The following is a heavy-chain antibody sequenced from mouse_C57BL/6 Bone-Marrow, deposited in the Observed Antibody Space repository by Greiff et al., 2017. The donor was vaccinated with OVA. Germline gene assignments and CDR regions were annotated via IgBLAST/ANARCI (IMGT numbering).Heavy chain of an antibody. J-gene: IGHJ1*03. CDR1: CISITTGNYR. V-gene: IGHV3-5*01. CDR3: ARDWGWPHWYFDV. Sequence: EVKLMESGPGLVKPSQTVFLTCTVTCISITTGNYRWSWIRQFPGNKLEWIGYIYYSGTITYNPSLTSRTTITRDTPKNQFFLEMNSLTAEDTATYYCARDWGWPHWYFDVWGTGTTVTVSS. CDR2: IYYSGTI. D-gene: IGHD2-3*01.